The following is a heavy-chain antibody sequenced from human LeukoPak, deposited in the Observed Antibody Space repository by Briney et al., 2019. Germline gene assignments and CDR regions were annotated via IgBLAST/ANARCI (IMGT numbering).Heavy chain of an antibody. V-gene: IGHV4-59*01. D-gene: IGHD3-22*01. Sequence: SETLSLTCTVSGGSISTYYWSWIRQSPGKGLEWIGYIHYSGSTNYNPSLKSRVTISVDTSKNQFSLKLSSVTAADTAVYYCARGYFDNSGYSAPFHYWGQGTLVTVSS. CDR3: ARGYFDNSGYSAPFHY. J-gene: IGHJ4*02. CDR1: GGSISTYY. CDR2: IHYSGST.